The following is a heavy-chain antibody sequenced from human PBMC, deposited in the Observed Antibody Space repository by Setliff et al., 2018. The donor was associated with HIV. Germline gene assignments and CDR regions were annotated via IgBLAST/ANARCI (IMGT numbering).Heavy chain of an antibody. Sequence: GGSLRLSCAASGFTFSNAWMSWVRQAPGKGLKWVGRIKSKADGGTTDYAAPVKGRLTFSRDDSKNTVYVQMNSLKTEDTAVYYCSTDPGIQLWPAGYYYGMDVWGQGTTVTVS. V-gene: IGHV3-15*01. CDR3: STDPGIQLWPAGYYYGMDV. CDR1: GFTFSNAW. CDR2: IKSKADGGTT. J-gene: IGHJ6*02. D-gene: IGHD5-18*01.